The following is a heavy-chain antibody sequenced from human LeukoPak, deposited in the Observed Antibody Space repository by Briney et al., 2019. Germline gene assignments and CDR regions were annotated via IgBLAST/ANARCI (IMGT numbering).Heavy chain of an antibody. CDR3: AKDLDCTTYGYYFDY. J-gene: IGHJ4*02. Sequence: GGSLRLSCTASGFTFSSYAMNWVCHAPRTGLKWVSVICAGGTVRYYADSVKGRVTIFRDNSRNTLYLQMTSLRADDTAVYYCAKDLDCTTYGYYFDYWGQGTLVTVSS. V-gene: IGHV3-23*01. CDR2: ICAGGTVR. CDR1: GFTFSSYA. D-gene: IGHD2-21*02.